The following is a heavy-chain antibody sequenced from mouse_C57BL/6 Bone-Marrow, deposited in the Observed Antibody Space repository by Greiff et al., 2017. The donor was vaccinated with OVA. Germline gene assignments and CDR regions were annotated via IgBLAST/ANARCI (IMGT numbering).Heavy chain of an antibody. D-gene: IGHD1-1*01. Sequence: QVQLKESGAELVRPGASVKMSCKASGYTFTSYNMHWVKQTPRQGLEWIGAIYPGNGDTSYNQKFKGKATLTVDKSSSTACMQLSSLTSEDSAVYFCARGYYGSSLFAYWGQGTLVTVSA. CDR3: ARGYYGSSLFAY. CDR1: GYTFTSYN. V-gene: IGHV1-12*01. J-gene: IGHJ3*01. CDR2: IYPGNGDT.